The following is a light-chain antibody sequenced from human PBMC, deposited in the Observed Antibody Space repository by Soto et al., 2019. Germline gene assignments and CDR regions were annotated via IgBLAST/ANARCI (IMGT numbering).Light chain of an antibody. CDR3: QHYGTSSWT. CDR2: DAS. CDR1: QSVGSY. Sequence: EIVLTQSPATLSLSSGERATFSCRASQSVGSYLAWYQQKPGQPPRLLIYDASNRATGIPARFSGSGSGTDFTLTINRLEPEDFAVFYCQHYGTSSWTFGQGTKVDIK. V-gene: IGKV3-11*01. J-gene: IGKJ1*01.